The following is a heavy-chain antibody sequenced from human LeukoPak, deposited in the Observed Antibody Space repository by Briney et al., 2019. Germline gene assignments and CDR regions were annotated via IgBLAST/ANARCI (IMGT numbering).Heavy chain of an antibody. CDR3: AKYSSSSFAFDI. CDR1: GGSISSGGYS. Sequence: SQTLSLTCAVSGGSISSGGYSWSWIRQPPGKGLEWIGYIYHSGSTYYNPSLKSRVTISVDRSKNQFSLKLSSVTAADTAVYYCAKYSSSSFAFDIWGQGTMVTVSS. CDR2: IYHSGST. V-gene: IGHV4-30-2*01. D-gene: IGHD6-6*01. J-gene: IGHJ3*02.